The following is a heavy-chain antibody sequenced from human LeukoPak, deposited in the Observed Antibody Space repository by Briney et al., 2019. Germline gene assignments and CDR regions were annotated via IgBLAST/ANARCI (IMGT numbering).Heavy chain of an antibody. D-gene: IGHD5-12*01. V-gene: IGHV3-7*01. J-gene: IGHJ4*02. CDR3: ARSPRGGYEIDY. CDR2: INEDGSVK. Sequence: GGSLRLSCAASGFTFSRSWMTWVRQASGEGLEWLGNINEDGSVKNYVGPVKGRFTISRDNAKNSLYLQMNSLRAEDTAVYYCARSPRGGYEIDYWGQGTLVTVSS. CDR1: GFTFSRSW.